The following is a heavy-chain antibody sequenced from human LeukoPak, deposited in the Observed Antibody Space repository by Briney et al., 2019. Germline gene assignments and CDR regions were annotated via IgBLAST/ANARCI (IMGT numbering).Heavy chain of an antibody. D-gene: IGHD6-13*01. CDR2: MNPNSGNT. V-gene: IGHV1-8*03. J-gene: IGHJ6*03. CDR3: ARCAAEYYYYYMDV. CDR1: GYTFTSYD. Sequence: ASVKVSCKASGYTFTSYDINWVRQATGQGLEWMGWMNPNSGNTGYAQKFQGRVTTTRNTSISTAYMELSSLRSEDTAVYYCARCAAEYYYYYMDVWGKGTTVTVSS.